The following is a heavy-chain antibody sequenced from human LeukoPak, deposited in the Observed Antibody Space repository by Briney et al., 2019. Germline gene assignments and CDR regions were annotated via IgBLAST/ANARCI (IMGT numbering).Heavy chain of an antibody. CDR1: GFTFSSNA. CDR2: ISGSGGST. V-gene: IGHV3-23*01. Sequence: GGSLRLSCAASGFTFSSNAMSWFRQAPGKGLEWVSAISGSGGSTYYADSVKGRFTISRDNSKNTLYLQMNSLRAEDTAVYYCAKAGGYCSGGSCYSTHWGQGTLVTVSS. D-gene: IGHD2-15*01. CDR3: AKAGGYCSGGSCYSTH. J-gene: IGHJ4*02.